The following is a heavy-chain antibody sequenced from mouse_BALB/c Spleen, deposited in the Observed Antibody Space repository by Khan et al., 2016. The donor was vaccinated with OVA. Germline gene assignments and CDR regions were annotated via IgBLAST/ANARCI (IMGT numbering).Heavy chain of an antibody. J-gene: IGHJ2*01. Sequence: EVQLQESGPGLVQPSQSLSLTCTVTGYSITSNYAWNWIRQFPGNKLEWMGYISYSDSTSYTPSLKSRISISRDTSQNQFFLQLNSVTTEDTATHYCARRNYYGYYFDYWGQGTTLTVSS. D-gene: IGHD1-1*01. CDR3: ARRNYYGYYFDY. CDR1: GYSITSNYA. CDR2: ISYSDST. V-gene: IGHV3-2*02.